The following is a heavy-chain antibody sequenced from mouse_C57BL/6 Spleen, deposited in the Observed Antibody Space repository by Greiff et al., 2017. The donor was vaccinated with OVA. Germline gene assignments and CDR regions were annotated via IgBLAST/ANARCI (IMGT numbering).Heavy chain of an antibody. J-gene: IGHJ2*01. D-gene: IGHD1-1*01. CDR2: IDPETGGT. CDR1: GYTFTDYE. Sequence: QVQLQQSGAELVRPGASVTLSCKASGYTFTDYEMHWVKQTPVHGLEWIGAIDPETGGTAYNQKFKGKAILTADKSSSTAYMELRSLTSEDSALYYCTTPFITTVDYWGQGTTLTVSS. V-gene: IGHV1-15*01. CDR3: TTPFITTVDY.